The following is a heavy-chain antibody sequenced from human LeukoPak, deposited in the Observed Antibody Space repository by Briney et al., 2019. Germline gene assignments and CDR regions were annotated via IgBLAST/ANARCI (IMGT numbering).Heavy chain of an antibody. CDR1: GGSISSSSYY. Sequence: PSETLSLTCTVSGGSISSSSYYWGWIRQPPGTGLEWIGYIYYSGSTNYNPSLKSRVTISVDTSKNQFSLKLSSVTAADTAVYYCARQPPAYVYDSSGSTNYGMDVWGQGTTVTVSS. V-gene: IGHV4-61*05. CDR3: ARQPPAYVYDSSGSTNYGMDV. CDR2: IYYSGST. J-gene: IGHJ6*02. D-gene: IGHD3-22*01.